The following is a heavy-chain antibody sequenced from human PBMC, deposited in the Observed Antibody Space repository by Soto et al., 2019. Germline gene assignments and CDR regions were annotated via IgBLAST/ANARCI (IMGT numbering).Heavy chain of an antibody. CDR3: ARDIVVVPAASSSCFGY. D-gene: IGHD2-2*01. CDR1: GFTFSSYW. V-gene: IGHV3-7*01. Sequence: GGSLRLSCAASGFTFSSYWMSWVRQAPGKGLEWVANIKQDGSEKYYVDSVKGRFTISRDNAKNSLYLQMNSLRAEDTAVYYCARDIVVVPAASSSCFGYWGQGTLVTVSS. J-gene: IGHJ4*02. CDR2: IKQDGSEK.